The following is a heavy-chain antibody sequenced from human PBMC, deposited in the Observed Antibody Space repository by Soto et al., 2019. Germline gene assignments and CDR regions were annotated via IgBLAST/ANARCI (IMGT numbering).Heavy chain of an antibody. D-gene: IGHD1-26*01. CDR1: GGSISSSNW. V-gene: IGHV4-4*02. Sequence: SETLSLTCAVSGGSISSSNWWSWVRQPPGKGLEWIGEIYHSGSTNYNPSLKSRVTISVDKSKNQFSLKLSSVTAADTAVYYCVRVSGSYYYGMDVWGQGITVTVSS. CDR3: VRVSGSYYYGMDV. J-gene: IGHJ6*02. CDR2: IYHSGST.